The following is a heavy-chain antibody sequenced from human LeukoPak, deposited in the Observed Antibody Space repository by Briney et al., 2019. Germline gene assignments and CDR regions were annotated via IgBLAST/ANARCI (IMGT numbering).Heavy chain of an antibody. D-gene: IGHD3-9*01. J-gene: IGHJ5*02. CDR3: ARDFKYNILTGYRSSFGFDP. V-gene: IGHV1-18*01. Sequence: ASVKVSCKASGYTFTSYGISWVRQAPGHGLEWMGWISAYNGNTNYAQKLQGRVTMTTDTSTSTAYMELRSVRSDDTAVYYCARDFKYNILTGYRSSFGFDPWGQGTLVTVSS. CDR2: ISAYNGNT. CDR1: GYTFTSYG.